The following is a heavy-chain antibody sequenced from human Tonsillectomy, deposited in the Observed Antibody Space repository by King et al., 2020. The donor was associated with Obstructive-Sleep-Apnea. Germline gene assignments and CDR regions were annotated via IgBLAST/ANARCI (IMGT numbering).Heavy chain of an antibody. CDR1: GGTFISYA. D-gene: IGHD4-17*01. CDR2: IIPIFCTA. CDR3: ARENGDYYNWFDP. V-gene: IGHV1-69*01. J-gene: IGHJ5*02. Sequence: VQLVESGAEVKKPGSSVKVSCKASGGTFISYAISWVRQAPGQGLEWIGGIIPIFCTANYAQKFQGRVTITADGSTSTAYMELSSLRSEDTAVYYCARENGDYYNWFDPWGQGTLVTVSS.